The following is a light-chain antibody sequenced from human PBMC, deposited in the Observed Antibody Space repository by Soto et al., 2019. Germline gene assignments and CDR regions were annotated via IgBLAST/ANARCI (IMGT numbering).Light chain of an antibody. J-gene: IGLJ2*01. CDR3: VLFMGSGIWV. Sequence: QTVVTQEPSFSVSPGGTVTLTCGLSSGSVSTSYFPSWYQQTPGQAPRTLIHSTSTRSSGVPDRFSGSILENKAALTITGAQADDESDYYCVLFMGSGIWVFGGGTQLTVL. CDR2: STS. V-gene: IGLV8-61*01. CDR1: SGSVSTSYF.